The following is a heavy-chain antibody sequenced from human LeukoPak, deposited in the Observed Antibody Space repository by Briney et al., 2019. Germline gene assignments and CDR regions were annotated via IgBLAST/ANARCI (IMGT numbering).Heavy chain of an antibody. Sequence: PSETLSLTCTVSGGSISSYYWSWIRQPPGKGLEWIGYIYYSGSTNYNPSLKSRVIISVDTSKNQFSLKLSSVTAADTAVYYCARGGRSSSWSEGLFDYWGQGTLVTVSS. CDR3: ARGGRSSSWSEGLFDY. CDR2: IYYSGST. J-gene: IGHJ4*02. D-gene: IGHD6-13*01. CDR1: GGSISSYY. V-gene: IGHV4-59*01.